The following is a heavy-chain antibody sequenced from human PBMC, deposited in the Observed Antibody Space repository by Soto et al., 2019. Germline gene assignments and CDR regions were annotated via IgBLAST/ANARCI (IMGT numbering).Heavy chain of an antibody. D-gene: IGHD1-20*01. Sequence: SVEVSCKASGYTFTSYDINWVRQATVQGLEWMGWMNPNSGNTGYAQKFQGRVTMTRNTSISTAYMELSSLRSEDTAVYYCARVPKWNPGDYWGQGTLVTVYS. CDR3: ARVPKWNPGDY. CDR2: MNPNSGNT. J-gene: IGHJ4*02. CDR1: GYTFTSYD. V-gene: IGHV1-8*01.